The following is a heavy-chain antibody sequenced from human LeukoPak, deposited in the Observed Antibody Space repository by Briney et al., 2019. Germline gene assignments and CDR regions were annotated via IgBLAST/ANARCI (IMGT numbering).Heavy chain of an antibody. J-gene: IGHJ6*02. V-gene: IGHV3-23*01. CDR2: INSGGAI. CDR1: GFTFSDYA. CDR3: AKVDGYNPTDSSMDV. D-gene: IGHD5-24*01. Sequence: GGSLRLSCAASGFTFSDYAMTWVRQAPGKGLEWVSTINSGGAINYADSVKGRFTISRDNPKNTLYLQMNSLRAEDTAVYYCAKVDGYNPTDSSMDVWGQGTTVTVSS.